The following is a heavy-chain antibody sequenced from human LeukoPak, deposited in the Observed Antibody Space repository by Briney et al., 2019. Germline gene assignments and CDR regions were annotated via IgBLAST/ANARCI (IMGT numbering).Heavy chain of an antibody. V-gene: IGHV3-74*01. D-gene: IGHD3-22*01. CDR2: ITSDGSST. CDR1: GFTFDDYD. Sequence: GGSLRLSCAASGFTFDDYDMSWVRQAPGKGLAWVSRITSDGSSTSYADSVKGRFTISRDNTKNTLYLQMKSLRAEDTAVYYCARAVRTYDSSGDYLDAFDIWGQGTMVTVSS. J-gene: IGHJ3*02. CDR3: ARAVRTYDSSGDYLDAFDI.